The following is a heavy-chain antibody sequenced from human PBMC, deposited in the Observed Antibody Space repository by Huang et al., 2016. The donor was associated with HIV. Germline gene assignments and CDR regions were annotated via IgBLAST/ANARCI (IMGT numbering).Heavy chain of an antibody. D-gene: IGHD4-17*01. CDR3: SPSGDDYFYFYMDV. J-gene: IGHJ6*03. CDR1: GLIFNDFA. Sequence: QLVESGGDSVQSGRSLRLSCRGSGLIFNDFAINWFRQSPGKGLEWIGFVRRKAFGGSSKSAPSVKDRFTVSRDEAKNVAFLQMDNLQVDDTAIYYCSPSGDDYFYFYMDVWGNGTTVIVS. CDR2: VRRKAFGGSS. V-gene: IGHV3-49*03.